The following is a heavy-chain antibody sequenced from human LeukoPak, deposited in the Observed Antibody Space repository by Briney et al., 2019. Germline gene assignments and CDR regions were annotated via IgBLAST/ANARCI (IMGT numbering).Heavy chain of an antibody. CDR2: MNPNSGNT. CDR3: AREGSGWPLCDY. Sequence: ASVKVSCKASGYTFTSYDINWVRQATGQGLEWMGWMNPNSGNTGYAQKFQGRVTITRNTSISTAYMELSSLRSDDTAVYYCAREGSGWPLCDYWGQGTLVTVSS. V-gene: IGHV1-8*03. J-gene: IGHJ4*02. D-gene: IGHD6-19*01. CDR1: GYTFTSYD.